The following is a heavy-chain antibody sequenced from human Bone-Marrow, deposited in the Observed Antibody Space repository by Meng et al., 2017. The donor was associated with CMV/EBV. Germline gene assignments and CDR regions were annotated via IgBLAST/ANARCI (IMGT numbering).Heavy chain of an antibody. CDR1: GFTFSRYA. V-gene: IGHV3-30-3*01. CDR2: ISYDGSNK. CDR3: ARDDIAAAGMGYYYYYGMDV. D-gene: IGHD6-13*01. Sequence: GGSLRLSCAASGFTFSRYAMHWVRQAPGKGLEWVAVISYDGSNKYYADSVKGRFTISRDNSKNTLYLQMNSLRAEDTAVYYCARDDIAAAGMGYYYYYGMDVWGQGTTVTVSS. J-gene: IGHJ6*02.